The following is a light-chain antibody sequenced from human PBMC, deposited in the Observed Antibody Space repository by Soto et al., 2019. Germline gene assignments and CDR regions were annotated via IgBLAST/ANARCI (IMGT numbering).Light chain of an antibody. J-gene: IGKJ2*01. Sequence: EIVLTQSPGTLSLSPGERATLSCRASQSVSSSYLAWYQQKPGQAPRLLIYGASSRATGIPDRFSGSGSGTDFTLSISRLEPEDFAVYYCQQYVTSPLTVGQGTKLEIK. CDR1: QSVSSSY. CDR2: GAS. CDR3: QQYVTSPLT. V-gene: IGKV3-20*01.